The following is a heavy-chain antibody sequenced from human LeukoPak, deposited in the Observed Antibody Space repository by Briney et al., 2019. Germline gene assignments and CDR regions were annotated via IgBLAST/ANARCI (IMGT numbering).Heavy chain of an antibody. CDR2: IRYDGSNK. CDR3: AKDLWFLGELSLSGFDY. D-gene: IGHD3-16*02. CDR1: GFTFSSYG. J-gene: IGHJ4*02. V-gene: IGHV3-30*02. Sequence: GGSLRLSCAAPGFTFSSYGMHWVRQAPGKGLEWVAFIRYDGSNKYYADSVKGRFTISRDNSKNTLYLQMNSLRAEDTAVYYCAKDLWFLGELSLSGFDYWGQGTLVTVSS.